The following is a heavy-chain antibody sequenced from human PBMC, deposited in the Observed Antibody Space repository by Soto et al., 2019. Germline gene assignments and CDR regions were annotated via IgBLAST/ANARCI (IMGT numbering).Heavy chain of an antibody. V-gene: IGHV1-2*02. CDR1: GYTFTGYY. CDR3: ARVMITFGGVIVITESPYFDY. CDR2: INPNSGGT. D-gene: IGHD3-16*02. Sequence: QVQLVQSGAEVKKPGASVKVSCKASGYTFTGYYMHWVRQAPGQGLEWMGWINPNSGGTNYAQKFQGRVTMTRDTSISTAYMELSRLRSDDTAVYYCARVMITFGGVIVITESPYFDYWGQGTLVTVSS. J-gene: IGHJ4*02.